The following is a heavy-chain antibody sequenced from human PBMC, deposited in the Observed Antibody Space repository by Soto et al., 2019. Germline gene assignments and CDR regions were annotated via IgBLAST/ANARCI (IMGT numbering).Heavy chain of an antibody. J-gene: IGHJ6*03. Sequence: PGGSLRLSCAASGFTFSSYDMHWVRQATGKGLEWVSAIGTAGDTYYPGSVKGRFTISRENAKNSLYLQMNSLRAGDTAVYYCARRSYVGNYYYMDVWGKGTTVTVSS. V-gene: IGHV3-13*01. CDR3: ARRSYVGNYYYMDV. CDR1: GFTFSSYD. CDR2: IGTAGDT. D-gene: IGHD1-26*01.